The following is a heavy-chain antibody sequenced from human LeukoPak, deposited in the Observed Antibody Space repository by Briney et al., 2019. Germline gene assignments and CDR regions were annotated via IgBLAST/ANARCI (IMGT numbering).Heavy chain of an antibody. CDR2: IYYSGST. V-gene: IGHV4-59*12. J-gene: IGHJ4*02. CDR3: ASQQLVNGGLDY. D-gene: IGHD6-13*01. Sequence: SETLSLTCTVSGGSISSYYWSWIRQPPGKGLEWIGYIYYSGSTNYNPSLKSRVTISVDTSKNQFSLKLSSVTAADTAVYYCASQQLVNGGLDYRGQGTLVTVSS. CDR1: GGSISSYY.